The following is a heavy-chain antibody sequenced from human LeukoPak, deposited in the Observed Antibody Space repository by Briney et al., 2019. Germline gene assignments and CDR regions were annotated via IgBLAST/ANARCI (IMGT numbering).Heavy chain of an antibody. D-gene: IGHD1-26*01. V-gene: IGHV4-39*07. CDR2: INHSGST. CDR1: GDSVSSGSYY. CDR3: ARRWEPLGFDY. J-gene: IGHJ4*02. Sequence: SSETLSLTCTVSGDSVSSGSYYWSWIRQPPGKGLEWIGEINHSGSTNYNPSLKSRVTISVDTSKNQFSLKLSSVTAADTAVYYCARRWEPLGFDYWGQGTLVTVSS.